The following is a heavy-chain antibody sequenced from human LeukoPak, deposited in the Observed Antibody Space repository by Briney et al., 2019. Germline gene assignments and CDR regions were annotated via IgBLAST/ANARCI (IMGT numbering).Heavy chain of an antibody. CDR2: IGTAGDP. CDR1: GFTFSSYD. Sequence: PGGSLRLYCAASGFTFSSYDMHWVCQATGKGLEWVSAIGTAGDPYYPGSVKGRFTISRENAKNSLYLQMNSLRAGDTAVYYCARGATYGSGSYVFDYWGQGTLVTVSS. J-gene: IGHJ4*02. D-gene: IGHD3-10*01. CDR3: ARGATYGSGSYVFDY. V-gene: IGHV3-13*05.